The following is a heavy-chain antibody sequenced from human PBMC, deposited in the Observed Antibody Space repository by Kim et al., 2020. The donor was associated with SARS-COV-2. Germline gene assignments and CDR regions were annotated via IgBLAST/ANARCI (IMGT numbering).Heavy chain of an antibody. V-gene: IGHV3-23*01. D-gene: IGHD5-12*01. CDR2: ISGSGGDT. Sequence: GGSLRLSCAASGFTCTSCAMSWVRQTPGKGLEWVSLISGSGGDTYYADYVKGRLTITRDNFKNTLYLQMNNLRAEDTAVYYCAKVSQMATTEGVWYYGLDVWGQGTTVTVSS. J-gene: IGHJ6*01. CDR3: AKVSQMATTEGVWYYGLDV. CDR1: GFTCTSCA.